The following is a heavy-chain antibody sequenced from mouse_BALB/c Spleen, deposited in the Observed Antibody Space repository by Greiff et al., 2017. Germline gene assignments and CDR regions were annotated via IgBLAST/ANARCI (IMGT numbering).Heavy chain of an antibody. Sequence: VQLQQSGAELVKPGASVKLSCKASGYTFTSYYMYWVKQRPGQGLEWIGEINPSNGGTNFNEKFKSKATLTVDKSSSTAYMQLSSLTSEDSAVYYCTRPGMITTNFDYWGQGTTLTVSS. CDR2: INPSNGGT. CDR1: GYTFTSYY. D-gene: IGHD2-4*01. J-gene: IGHJ2*01. CDR3: TRPGMITTNFDY. V-gene: IGHV1S81*02.